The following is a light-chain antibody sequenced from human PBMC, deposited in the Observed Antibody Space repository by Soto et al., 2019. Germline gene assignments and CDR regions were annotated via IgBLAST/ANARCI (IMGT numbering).Light chain of an antibody. V-gene: IGLV1-40*01. CDR1: SSNIGAGYD. Sequence: QSVLTQPPSVSGAPGQRVTISCTGSSSNIGAGYDVHWYQQLPGTAPKLLIYGNSNRPSGVPDRFSGSKSGTSASLAITGLQAGDEADYYCQSYDSSLNGGVFGGGTKLTVL. CDR2: GNS. J-gene: IGLJ3*02. CDR3: QSYDSSLNGGV.